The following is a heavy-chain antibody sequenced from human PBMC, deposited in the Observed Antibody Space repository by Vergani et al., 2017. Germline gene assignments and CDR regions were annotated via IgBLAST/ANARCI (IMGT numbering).Heavy chain of an antibody. J-gene: IGHJ3*01. CDR1: GGSLSGYY. Sequence: QVQLQQWGPGLLKPSETLSLTCAVYGGSLSGYYWSWIRLAPGKGLEWIGEINHSGTINYNPTLKSPVNVSIDTSRDHFSLKLRSGSAADTAVYFCARRAERWETLLRDDFDVWGQGTFVTVSP. V-gene: IGHV4-34*01. CDR3: ARRAERWETLLRDDFDV. D-gene: IGHD1-26*01. CDR2: INHSGTI.